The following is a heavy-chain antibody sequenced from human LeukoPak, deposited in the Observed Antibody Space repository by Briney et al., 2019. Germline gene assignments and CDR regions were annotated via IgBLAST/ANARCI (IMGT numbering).Heavy chain of an antibody. V-gene: IGHV4-59*01. D-gene: IGHD5-12*01. Sequence: PSGPLSFPCPTPGGPISVYSGSWFRHPPGRDLEWIGYIYYSGSTNYNPSLKSRVTISVDTSKNQFSLKLSSVTAADTAVYYCARVSGYDWESFYDYWGQGTLVTVSS. J-gene: IGHJ4*02. CDR1: GGPISVYS. CDR3: ARVSGYDWESFYDY. CDR2: IYYSGST.